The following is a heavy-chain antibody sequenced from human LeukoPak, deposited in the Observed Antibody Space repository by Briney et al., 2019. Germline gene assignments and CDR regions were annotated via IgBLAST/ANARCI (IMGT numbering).Heavy chain of an antibody. CDR3: ARAPILTGCFDY. CDR2: ISYSGST. Sequence: SQTLSLTCTVSGGSISTGDYYWSWIPQPPGKGLEWVGDISYSGSTYYNPSLKSRVTISVDTSKNQFSLKLSSVTAAYTAVYYCARAPILTGCFDYWGQGTLVTVSP. D-gene: IGHD2-8*02. CDR1: GGSISTGDYY. J-gene: IGHJ4*02. V-gene: IGHV4-30-4*08.